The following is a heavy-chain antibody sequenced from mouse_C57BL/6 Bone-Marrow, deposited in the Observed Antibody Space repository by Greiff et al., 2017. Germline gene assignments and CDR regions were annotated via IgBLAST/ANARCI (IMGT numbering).Heavy chain of an antibody. CDR2: IDPSDSYT. D-gene: IGHD1-1*01. CDR3: ASGYYGSRDY. J-gene: IGHJ2*01. Sequence: QVQLQQPGAELVMPGASVKLSCKASGYTFTSYWMHWVKQRPGQGLEWIGEIDPSDSYTNYNQKFKGKSTLTVDKSSSTAYMQLSSLTSEDSAVXYCASGYYGSRDYWGQGTTLTVSS. V-gene: IGHV1-69*01. CDR1: GYTFTSYW.